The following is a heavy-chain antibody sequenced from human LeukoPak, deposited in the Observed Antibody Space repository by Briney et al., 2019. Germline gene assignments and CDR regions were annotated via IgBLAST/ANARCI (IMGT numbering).Heavy chain of an antibody. Sequence: GASVKVSCKASGYTFTSNDINWVRQATGQGLEWMGWMSPNSGNTGYAQKFQGRVTMTRDTSISTAYMELSSLRSEDTAVYYCASASRNSGYDSDYWGQGTLVTVSS. V-gene: IGHV1-8*01. CDR2: MSPNSGNT. CDR1: GYTFTSND. CDR3: ASASRNSGYDSDY. J-gene: IGHJ4*02. D-gene: IGHD5-12*01.